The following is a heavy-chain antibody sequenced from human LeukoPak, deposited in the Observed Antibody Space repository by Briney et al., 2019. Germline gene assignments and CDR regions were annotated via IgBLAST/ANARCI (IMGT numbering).Heavy chain of an antibody. V-gene: IGHV3-9*01. Sequence: GGSLRLSCAASGFPFNDYAMHWVRQTPGKGLEWVSGINWNGGDTGYADSVKGRFTISRDNAKISLYLQMNSLRIEDTALYYCAKGGDCSGGICLTTIDFWGQGTLVTVSS. CDR3: AKGGDCSGGICLTTIDF. D-gene: IGHD2-15*01. CDR2: INWNGGDT. CDR1: GFPFNDYA. J-gene: IGHJ4*02.